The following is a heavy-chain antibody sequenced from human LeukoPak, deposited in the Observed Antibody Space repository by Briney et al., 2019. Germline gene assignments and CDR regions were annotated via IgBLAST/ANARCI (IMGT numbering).Heavy chain of an antibody. CDR1: GNIFSSYG. CDR2: INTNTGNP. J-gene: IGHJ4*02. D-gene: IGHD3-3*01. Sequence: ASVKVSCKSSGNIFSSYGITWVRQAPGQGLEWMGWINTNTGNPTYAQGFTGRFVFSLDTSVSTAYLQISSLKAEDTAVYYCARNQNPIFGVVIMSLWGQGTLVTVSS. V-gene: IGHV7-4-1*02. CDR3: ARNQNPIFGVVIMSL.